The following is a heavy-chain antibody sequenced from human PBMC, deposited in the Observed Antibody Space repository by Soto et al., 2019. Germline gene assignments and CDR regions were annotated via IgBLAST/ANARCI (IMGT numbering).Heavy chain of an antibody. CDR3: AASIFYYGMDV. Sequence: GESLKISCKGSGYTFTNYWIGWVRQMPGKGPEWMGIIYPGDSDTKYNPSFQGQVTSSADKSITTTYLRWSSLKASDTAIYYCAASIFYYGMDVWGQGTTVTVSS. V-gene: IGHV5-51*01. J-gene: IGHJ6*02. CDR1: GYTFTNYW. CDR2: IYPGDSDT.